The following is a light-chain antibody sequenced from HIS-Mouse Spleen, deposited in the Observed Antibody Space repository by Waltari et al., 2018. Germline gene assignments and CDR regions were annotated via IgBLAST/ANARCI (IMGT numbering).Light chain of an antibody. Sequence: QSALTQPASVSGSPGQSITLSCPGTISDVGSYNLVSWYQQHPGKAPKPMIYEGSKRPSGVSNRFSGSKSGNTASLTISGLQAEDEADYYCCSYAGSSTWVFGGGTKLTVL. J-gene: IGLJ3*02. CDR2: EGS. CDR1: ISDVGSYNL. V-gene: IGLV2-23*01. CDR3: CSYAGSSTWV.